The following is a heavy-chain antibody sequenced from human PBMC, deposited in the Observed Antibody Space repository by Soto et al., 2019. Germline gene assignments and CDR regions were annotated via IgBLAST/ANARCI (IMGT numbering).Heavy chain of an antibody. V-gene: IGHV3-33*01. D-gene: IGHD7-27*01. J-gene: IGHJ4*02. Sequence: QVQLVESGGGVVQPGRSLRLSCAASGFTFSSYGMHWVRQAPGKGLEWVAVIWYDGSNKYYADSVKGRFTISRDNSKNTLYLQMNSLRAEDTALYYCARTNWGLFDYWGQGTLVTVSS. CDR3: ARTNWGLFDY. CDR1: GFTFSSYG. CDR2: IWYDGSNK.